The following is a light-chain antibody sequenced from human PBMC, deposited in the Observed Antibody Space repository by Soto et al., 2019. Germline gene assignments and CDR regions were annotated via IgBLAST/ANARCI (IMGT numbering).Light chain of an antibody. CDR2: DAS. J-gene: IGKJ2*01. CDR1: QSVSSY. Sequence: EIVLTQSPATLSLSPGERATLSCRASQSVSSYLAWYQQKPGQAPRLLIYDASNRATGIPARFSGSGSGTVFTLIISSLEPEDVAVYCWQRRSNRATFGQGTKLEIK. V-gene: IGKV3-11*01. CDR3: QRRSNRAT.